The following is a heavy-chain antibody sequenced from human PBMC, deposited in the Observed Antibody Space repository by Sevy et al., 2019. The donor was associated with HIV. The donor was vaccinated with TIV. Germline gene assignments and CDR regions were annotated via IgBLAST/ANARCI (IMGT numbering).Heavy chain of an antibody. CDR2: ISYDGSDT. D-gene: IGHD4-17*01. CDR3: ARPRANYVDHYFFYAMDV. CDR1: GFAFSNYYA. V-gene: IGHV3-30-3*01. J-gene: IGHJ6*02. Sequence: GGSLRLSCAASGFAFSNYYAMHWVRQAPGKGLEWVALISYDGSDTYYADSVKGRITVSRDNFKNTLFLQMNSLTTEDTAVYYCARPRANYVDHYFFYAMDVWGQGTTVTVSS.